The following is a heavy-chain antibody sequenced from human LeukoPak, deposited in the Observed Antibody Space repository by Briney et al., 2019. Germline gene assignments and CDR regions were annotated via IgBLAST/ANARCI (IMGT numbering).Heavy chain of an antibody. CDR2: IYSGGST. D-gene: IGHD5-18*01. J-gene: IGHJ4*02. CDR1: GFTVSSNY. CDR3: ARLQGFGYSYSYLDY. V-gene: IGHV3-53*01. Sequence: GGSLRLSCAASGFTVSSNYMSWVRQAPGKGLEWVSVIYSGGSTYYADSVKGGFTISRDNSKNTLYLQIISLTAEDTAVYYCARLQGFGYSYSYLDYWGQETLVTVSS.